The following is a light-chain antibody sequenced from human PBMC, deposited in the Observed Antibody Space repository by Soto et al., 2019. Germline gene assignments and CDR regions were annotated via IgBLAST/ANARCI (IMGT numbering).Light chain of an antibody. V-gene: IGKV3-15*01. Sequence: DIVLTQSPGTLSLSPGERAALSCGASQSVSNNFLAWYQQKPGQAPRLLIFGASSRATGVPARFSGSGSGTEFTLTINSLQSEDFAVYFCQQYDNLPLTFGPGTKVDIK. J-gene: IGKJ3*01. CDR1: QSVSNN. CDR3: QQYDNLPLT. CDR2: GAS.